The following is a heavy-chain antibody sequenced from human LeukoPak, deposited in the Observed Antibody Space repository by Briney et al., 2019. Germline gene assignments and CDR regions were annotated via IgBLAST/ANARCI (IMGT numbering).Heavy chain of an antibody. J-gene: IGHJ4*02. CDR2: IYYTGST. CDR3: ARRTGYYDGFDY. D-gene: IGHD3/OR15-3a*01. V-gene: IGHV4-59*01. Sequence: SSETLSLTCAVYGGSFSGYYWSWIRQPPGKGLEWIGYIYYTGSTNYNPSLKSRVTISVDTSKNQFSLKLSSVTAADTAVYYCARRTGYYDGFDYWGQGTLVTVSS. CDR1: GGSFSGYY.